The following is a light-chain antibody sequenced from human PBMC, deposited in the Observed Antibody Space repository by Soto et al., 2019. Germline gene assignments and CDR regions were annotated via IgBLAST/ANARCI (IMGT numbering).Light chain of an antibody. CDR1: SSDVGGYNH. J-gene: IGLJ3*02. V-gene: IGLV2-14*01. CDR3: SSYTRSNTLV. CDR2: DVD. Sequence: QSALTQPASVSGSPGQSITISCTGSSSDVGGYNHVSWYQQHPGIAPKLMIFDVDNRPAGVSNCFSGSKFDNTASLTISGLQAEDESDYYCSSYTRSNTLVFGGGTKLTVL.